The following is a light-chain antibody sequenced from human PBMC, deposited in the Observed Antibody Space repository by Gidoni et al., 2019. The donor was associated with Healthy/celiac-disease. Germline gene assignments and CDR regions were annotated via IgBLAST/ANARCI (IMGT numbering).Light chain of an antibody. CDR1: QSVSSSY. CDR2: GAS. V-gene: IGKV3-20*01. CDR3: QQYGSSPRT. J-gene: IGKJ2*01. Sequence: EMGLTQSPGTLSLSPGERATLSCRASQSVSSSYLAWYQQKPGQAPRLLIYGASSRATGIPDRFSGSGSGTDFTLTISRLEPEDFAVYYCQQYGSSPRTFXXXTKLEIK.